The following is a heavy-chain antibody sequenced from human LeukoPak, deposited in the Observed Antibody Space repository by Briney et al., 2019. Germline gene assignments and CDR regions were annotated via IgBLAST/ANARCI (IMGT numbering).Heavy chain of an antibody. CDR3: ASEFVAAGDYFDY. Sequence: PGGSLRLSCAASGFTFSSYWMSWVRLAPGKGLEWVANIKQDGSEKYYVDSVKGRFTISRDNAKNSLYLQMNSLRAEDTAVYYCASEFVAAGDYFDYWGQGTLVTVSS. CDR2: IKQDGSEK. D-gene: IGHD6-13*01. V-gene: IGHV3-7*01. J-gene: IGHJ4*02. CDR1: GFTFSSYW.